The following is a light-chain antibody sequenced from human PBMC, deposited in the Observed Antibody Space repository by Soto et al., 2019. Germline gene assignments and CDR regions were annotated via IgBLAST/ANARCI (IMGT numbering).Light chain of an antibody. CDR3: QQSYSRPRT. V-gene: IGKV1-39*01. CDR2: AAS. J-gene: IGKJ1*01. CDR1: QNIGRY. Sequence: DIQMTQSPSTLSASIGDRVIITCRASQNIGRYLAWYQQKPGEAPKFLIYAASSLERGVPSRFSGSGSGTDFTLTITSLQPEDFATYFCQQSYSRPRTFGQGTKVDIK.